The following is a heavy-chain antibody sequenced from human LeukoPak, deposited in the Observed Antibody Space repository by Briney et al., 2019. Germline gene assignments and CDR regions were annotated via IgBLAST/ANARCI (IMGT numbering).Heavy chain of an antibody. D-gene: IGHD1-26*01. CDR2: INWNGGST. V-gene: IGHV3-20*04. CDR1: GFTFYDYG. CDR3: ARALGRVGYFDY. Sequence: GGSLRLSCAASGFTFYDYGMSGVRQAPGKGLEWVSGINWNGGSTGYADSVKGRFTISRDNAKNSLYLQMNSLRAEDTALYYCARALGRVGYFDYWGQGTLVTVSS. J-gene: IGHJ4*02.